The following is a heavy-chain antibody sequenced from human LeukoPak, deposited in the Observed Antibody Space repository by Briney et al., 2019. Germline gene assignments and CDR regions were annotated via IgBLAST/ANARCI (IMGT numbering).Heavy chain of an antibody. J-gene: IGHJ4*02. CDR1: AGSISNYV. Sequence: PSETLSLTCTVSAGSISNYVWNWVRQPPGKGLEWIGYIHSSGSTNYNPPLKSGRTMTVDTSKNRFSYKRSSVPAADTAVCYVAGSNGDPPYPFDSWGQGILLTLSS. D-gene: IGHD4-17*01. V-gene: IGHV4-59*01. CDR3: AGSNGDPPYPFDS. CDR2: IHSSGST.